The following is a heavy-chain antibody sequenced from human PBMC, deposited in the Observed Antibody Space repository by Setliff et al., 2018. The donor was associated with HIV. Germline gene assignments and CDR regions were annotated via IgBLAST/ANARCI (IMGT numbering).Heavy chain of an antibody. CDR1: GYTFSDYY. CDR3: ARDPGYKSTWYGVFDI. D-gene: IGHD6-13*01. V-gene: IGHV1-2*02. CDR2: INPNSGGT. J-gene: IGHJ3*02. Sequence: ASVKVSCKASGYTFSDYYMHWVRQAPGQGLEWMGWINPNSGGTNYAQKFQGRVNMTRDTSISTTYMDLSRLRSDDTAVYYCARDPGYKSTWYGVFDIWGQGTMVTVSS.